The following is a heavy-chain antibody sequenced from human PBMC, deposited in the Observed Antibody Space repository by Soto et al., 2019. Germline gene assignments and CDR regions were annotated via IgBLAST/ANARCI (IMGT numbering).Heavy chain of an antibody. CDR3: VTYDFIWGSYRVRWAY. CDR1: GFPFSYSW. V-gene: IGHV3-15*01. Sequence: EVQLAESGGGLVNPGGSLRLSCVASGFPFSYSWMSWVRQAPGKGLEWVARIKSETDGGTTDYAAPVEGRFTISRDDSKNTLNLQINSLKPEDTAVYYCVTYDFIWGSYRVRWAYWGQGTLVTVSS. CDR2: IKSETDGGTT. J-gene: IGHJ4*02. D-gene: IGHD3-16*02.